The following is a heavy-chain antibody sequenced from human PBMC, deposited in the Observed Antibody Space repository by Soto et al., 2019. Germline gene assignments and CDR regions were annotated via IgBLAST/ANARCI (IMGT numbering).Heavy chain of an antibody. CDR1: GYTFTSYD. CDR2: MNANSGNT. J-gene: IGHJ6*02. CDR3: ARGYCSGGNCYSGMDV. V-gene: IGHV1-8*01. D-gene: IGHD2-15*01. Sequence: ASVTVSCKASGYTFTSYDINWVRQATGQGLEWMGWMNANSGNTRYAQKFQGRVIMTRNTSTSTAYMELSSLKSEDTAVFYCARGYCSGGNCYSGMDVWGQGTMVTVSS.